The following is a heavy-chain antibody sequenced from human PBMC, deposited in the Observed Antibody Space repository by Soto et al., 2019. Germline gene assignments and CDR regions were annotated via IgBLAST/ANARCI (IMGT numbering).Heavy chain of an antibody. J-gene: IGHJ5*02. CDR3: ARGGANHYDFWSGSLGWFDP. CDR1: GFTVSGNY. D-gene: IGHD3-3*01. Sequence: EVQLVETGGGLIQPGGSLRLSCAASGFTVSGNYMSWVRQAPGKGLEWVSVIYSGGSTYYADSVKGRFTISRDNSKNTLYLQMNSLRAEDTAVYYCARGGANHYDFWSGSLGWFDPWGQGTLVTVSS. CDR2: IYSGGST. V-gene: IGHV3-53*02.